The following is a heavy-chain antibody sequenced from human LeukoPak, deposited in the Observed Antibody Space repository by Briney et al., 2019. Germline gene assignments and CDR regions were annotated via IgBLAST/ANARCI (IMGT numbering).Heavy chain of an antibody. V-gene: IGHV3-23*01. Sequence: PGGSLRLSCAASGFTFDDYAMSWVRQAPGKGLEWVSAISGSGGSTYYADSVKGRFTISRDNSKNTLYLQMNSLRAEDTAVYYCAKHNSAATYYYYGMDVWGQGTTVTVSS. CDR1: GFTFDDYA. CDR2: ISGSGGST. D-gene: IGHD2-2*01. CDR3: AKHNSAATYYYYGMDV. J-gene: IGHJ6*02.